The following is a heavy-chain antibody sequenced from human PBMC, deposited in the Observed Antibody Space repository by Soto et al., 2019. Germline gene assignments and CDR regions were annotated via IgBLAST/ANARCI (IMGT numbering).Heavy chain of an antibody. CDR2: IKSDGSYT. V-gene: IGHV3-74*01. D-gene: IGHD3-22*01. J-gene: IGHJ4*02. Sequence: EVQLVESGGGLVQPGGSLRLSCAASVFTFNTYWMQWVRQAPGKGLVWVSRIKSDGSYTNYADSVKGRFTISRDNAKNPLFLHMNSLGAEDTAVYYCATGGSGYFTYWGQGTLVTVSS. CDR1: VFTFNTYW. CDR3: ATGGSGYFTY.